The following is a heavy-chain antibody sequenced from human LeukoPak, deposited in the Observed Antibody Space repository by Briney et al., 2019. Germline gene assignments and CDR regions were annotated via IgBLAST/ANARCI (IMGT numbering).Heavy chain of an antibody. D-gene: IGHD1-26*01. Sequence: KPSETLSLTCTVSGGSISSGDYYWIWIRQPPGKGPEWIGYIYYSGSTYYNPSLKSRVTISGDTSKNQFSLKVNSVTAADTAVYYCARGSWSSPIDYWGQGTLVTVSS. CDR1: GGSISSGDYY. CDR3: ARGSWSSPIDY. V-gene: IGHV4-30-4*01. J-gene: IGHJ4*02. CDR2: IYYSGST.